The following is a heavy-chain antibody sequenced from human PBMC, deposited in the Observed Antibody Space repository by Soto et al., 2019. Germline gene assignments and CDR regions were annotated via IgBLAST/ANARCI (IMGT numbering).Heavy chain of an antibody. Sequence: PSETLSLTCTVSGGSISSSSYYWGWIRQPPGKGLEWIGSIYYSGSTYHNPSLKSRVTISVDTSKNQFSLKLSSVTAADTAVYYCAASCVGCGGFNYYGMDVWGQGTTVTVSS. CDR1: GGSISSSSYY. D-gene: IGHD2-21*01. V-gene: IGHV4-39*01. J-gene: IGHJ6*02. CDR2: IYYSGST. CDR3: AASCVGCGGFNYYGMDV.